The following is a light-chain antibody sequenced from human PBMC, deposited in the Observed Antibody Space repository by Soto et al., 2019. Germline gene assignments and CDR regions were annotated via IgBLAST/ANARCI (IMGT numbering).Light chain of an antibody. CDR3: QHQSASPYT. CDR2: AAA. CDR1: QSVSSH. J-gene: IGKJ2*01. Sequence: DIPMTQSPSSLSASLGDRVTITCRASQSVSSHLNWYQQKPGKAPKLLIYAAASLQSGVPSRFSGSGSGTEFTRTISSLQPEDFETYCCQHQSASPYTFGQGTKLEIK. V-gene: IGKV1-39*01.